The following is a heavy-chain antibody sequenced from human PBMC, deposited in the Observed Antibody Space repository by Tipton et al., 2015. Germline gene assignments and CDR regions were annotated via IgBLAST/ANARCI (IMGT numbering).Heavy chain of an antibody. CDR3: ARDLEHGMDV. Sequence: TLSLTCAVSGYSISSGYYWSWIRQPPGKGLEWIGYISYTENTHNNPSLKSRVTISLDTSKNQFSLTLNSVTAADTAVYYCARDLEHGMDVWGQGTTVTVSS. D-gene: IGHD5-24*01. V-gene: IGHV4-61*01. CDR1: GYSISSGYY. CDR2: ISYTENT. J-gene: IGHJ6*02.